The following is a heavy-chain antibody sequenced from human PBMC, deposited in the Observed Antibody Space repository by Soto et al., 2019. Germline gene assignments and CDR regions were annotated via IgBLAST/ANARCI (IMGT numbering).Heavy chain of an antibody. V-gene: IGHV4-4*07. D-gene: IGHD5-12*01. CDR2: IFSSGST. J-gene: IGHJ4*02. CDR3: AREGSYSAYNFAHGIQLWSFDF. CDR1: GGSINTFY. Sequence: LSLTFTVSGGSINTFYWSWVRQPAGKGLEWIGRIFSSGSTSFNPSLESRVAMSVDTSKNHFSLNLSSVTAADMAVYYCAREGSYSAYNFAHGIQLWSFDFWGQGALVTVSS.